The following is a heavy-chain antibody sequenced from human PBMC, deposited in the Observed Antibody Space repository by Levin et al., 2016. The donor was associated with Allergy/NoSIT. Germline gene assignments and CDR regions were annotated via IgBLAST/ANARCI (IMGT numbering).Heavy chain of an antibody. J-gene: IGHJ6*02. V-gene: IGHV1-3*01. CDR2: INAGNGNT. Sequence: WVRQAPGQRLEWMGWINAGNGNTKYSQKFQGRVTITRDTSASTAYMELSSLRSEDTAVYYCARDRGHPVAGLYYYGMGTSWGPRDHGHRLL. D-gene: IGHD6-19*01. CDR3: ARDRGHPVAGLYYYGMGTS.